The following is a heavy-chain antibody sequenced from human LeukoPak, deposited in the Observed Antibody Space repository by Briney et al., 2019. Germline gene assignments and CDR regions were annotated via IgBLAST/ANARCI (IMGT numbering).Heavy chain of an antibody. CDR2: IYPHDSDT. V-gene: IGHV5-51*01. CDR1: GYSFTTYW. Sequence: VESLKISCKASGYSFTTYWLGWVRQMPGKGLEWMGIIYPHDSDTRYSPPFQGQVTISVDKSTTTAYMQWSSLKASDTAMYYCARHRGSVYGSGSYYALDYWGQGTLVTVSS. D-gene: IGHD3-10*01. CDR3: ARHRGSVYGSGSYYALDY. J-gene: IGHJ4*02.